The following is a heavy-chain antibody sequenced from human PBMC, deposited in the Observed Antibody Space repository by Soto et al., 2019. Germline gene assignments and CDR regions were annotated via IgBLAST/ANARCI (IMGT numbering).Heavy chain of an antibody. J-gene: IGHJ6*02. CDR1: GGSISSGGYY. D-gene: IGHD3-22*01. CDR3: ARETLYYYDSSGYYEAYGMDV. Sequence: SETLSLTCTVSGGSISSGGYYWSWIRQHPGKGLEWIGYIYYSGSTYYNPSLKSRVTISVDTSKNQFSLKLSSVTAADTAVYYFARETLYYYDSSGYYEAYGMDVWGQGTTVTVSS. V-gene: IGHV4-31*03. CDR2: IYYSGST.